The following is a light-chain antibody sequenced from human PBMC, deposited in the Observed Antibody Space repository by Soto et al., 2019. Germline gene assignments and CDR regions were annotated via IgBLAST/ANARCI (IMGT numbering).Light chain of an antibody. Sequence: QSALTQPASVSGSPGQSITISCTGTSSDVGGYNYVSWYQQHPGKAPNLMIYDVSNRPSGVSNRFSGSKSGNTASLTISGLQAEDEADYDCSSYTSSSTLNVFGTGTKVTVL. CDR1: SSDVGGYNY. V-gene: IGLV2-14*01. CDR2: DVS. CDR3: SSYTSSSTLNV. J-gene: IGLJ1*01.